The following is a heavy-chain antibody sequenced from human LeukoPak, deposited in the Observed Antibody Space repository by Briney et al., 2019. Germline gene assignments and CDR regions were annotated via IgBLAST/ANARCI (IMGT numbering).Heavy chain of an antibody. D-gene: IGHD2-21*02. CDR2: IIPILGIA. CDR3: ARAPDVVVTLENAFDI. V-gene: IGHV1-69*04. Sequence: SVTVSCTASGGTFSSYAIRWVRQAPGQGLEWMGRIIPILGIANYAQKFQGRVTITADKSTSTAYMELSSLRSEDTAVYYCARAPDVVVTLENAFDIWGQGTMVTVSS. CDR1: GGTFSSYA. J-gene: IGHJ3*02.